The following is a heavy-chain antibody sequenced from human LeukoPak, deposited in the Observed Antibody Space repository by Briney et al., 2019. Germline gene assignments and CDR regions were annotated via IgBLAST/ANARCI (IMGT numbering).Heavy chain of an antibody. J-gene: IGHJ3*01. CDR2: INHRGIT. V-gene: IGHV4-34*01. Sequence: PSETLSLTCALNGGAFSTYYWSWIRQSPGKGPEWIGEINHRGITNYNPSLMSRVSISVDTSTSHFFLRLTSVTAADTAVYYCALGGYSDATGYYSNDSFDVWGQGTMVTVSS. D-gene: IGHD3-22*01. CDR1: GGAFSTYY. CDR3: ALGGYSDATGYYSNDSFDV.